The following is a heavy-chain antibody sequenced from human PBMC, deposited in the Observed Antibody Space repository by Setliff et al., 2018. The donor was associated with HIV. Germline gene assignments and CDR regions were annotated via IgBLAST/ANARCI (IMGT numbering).Heavy chain of an antibody. D-gene: IGHD4-17*01. CDR3: AKGAGFYGDYTFDY. V-gene: IGHV4-59*01. Sequence: PSETLSLTCTVSGDSISSYYWSWIRQPPGKGLEWIGYIYYSGSTNYNPSLKSRVTISLDMSKNQFSLRLSSVTAADTAVYYCAKGAGFYGDYTFDYWGQGNLVTVSS. CDR1: GDSISSYY. J-gene: IGHJ4*02. CDR2: IYYSGST.